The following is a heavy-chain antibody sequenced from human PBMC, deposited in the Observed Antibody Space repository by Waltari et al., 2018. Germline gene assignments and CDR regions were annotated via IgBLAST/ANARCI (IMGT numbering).Heavy chain of an antibody. J-gene: IGHJ4*02. D-gene: IGHD3-3*01. CDR1: EYTLTVYI. V-gene: IGHV1-2*02. CDR3: GRERDGRPTSFGVVCDY. CDR2: LNRNSGGT. Sequence: VQLVQSGAEVRKPGASVKASCKTFEYTLTVYIMHWVRQAPGQGLEWMGWLNRNSGGTNDGEKFQGRVTKTRDTSISTVFMELSRRRCDDTAVYYCGRERDGRPTSFGVVCDYWGQGTLVTVP.